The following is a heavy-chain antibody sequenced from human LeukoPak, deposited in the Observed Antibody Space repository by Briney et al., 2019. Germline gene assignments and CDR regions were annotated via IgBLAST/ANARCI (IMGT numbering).Heavy chain of an antibody. CDR3: ARDRYSYGYFDY. V-gene: IGHV3-48*02. CDR2: ISGSSITI. Sequence: GSLRLSCAASGFAFSSYSSNWVRQAPGKGLEWVSYISGSSITIYYADSVKGRFTISRDNAKKSVYLQMDSLRDEDTAVYYCARDRYSYGYFDYWGQGTLVTVSS. D-gene: IGHD5-18*01. J-gene: IGHJ4*02. CDR1: GFAFSSYS.